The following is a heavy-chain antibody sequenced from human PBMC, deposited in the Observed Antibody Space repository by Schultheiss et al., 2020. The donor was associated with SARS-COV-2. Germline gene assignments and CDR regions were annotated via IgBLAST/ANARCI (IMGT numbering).Heavy chain of an antibody. CDR3: ARDCSGTNFHGTRGYLDQ. D-gene: IGHD2-2*01. Sequence: GGSLRLSCAASGFTFSSYGMHWVRQAPGKGLEWVAFIRYDGSNKYYADSVKGRFTISRDNSKNTLYLQMNSLRAEDTAVYYCARDCSGTNFHGTRGYLDQWGQGTLVTVSS. CDR2: IRYDGSNK. V-gene: IGHV3-30*02. J-gene: IGHJ4*02. CDR1: GFTFSSYG.